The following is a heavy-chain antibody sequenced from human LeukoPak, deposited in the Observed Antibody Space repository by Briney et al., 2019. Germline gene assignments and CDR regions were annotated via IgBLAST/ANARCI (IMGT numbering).Heavy chain of an antibody. V-gene: IGHV3-74*01. D-gene: IGHD3-10*01. J-gene: IGHJ4*02. CDR3: AGKTSGAVPII. CDR1: GFTFSSYW. Sequence: GGSLRLSCAASGFTFSSYWMHWVRQAPGKGLVWVSRINNDGSSTIYADSVKGRFTISRDNAKNTLYLQMNNLRDGDTAVYYCAGKTSGAVPIIWGQGTLVTVSS. CDR2: INNDGSST.